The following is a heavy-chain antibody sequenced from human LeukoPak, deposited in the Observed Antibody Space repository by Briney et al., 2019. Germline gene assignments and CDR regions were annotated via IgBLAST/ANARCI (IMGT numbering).Heavy chain of an antibody. J-gene: IGHJ5*02. CDR1: GFTFSNYW. D-gene: IGHD3-22*01. Sequence: GGSLRLSCAASGFTFSNYWMHWVRQAPGKELVWVSRINTDGSRITYADSVKGRFTISRDSAMNTVYLQMNSLRAEDTAVYYCARVLSGSWDWFDPWGQGTLVTVSS. CDR3: ARVLSGSWDWFDP. V-gene: IGHV3-74*01. CDR2: INTDGSRI.